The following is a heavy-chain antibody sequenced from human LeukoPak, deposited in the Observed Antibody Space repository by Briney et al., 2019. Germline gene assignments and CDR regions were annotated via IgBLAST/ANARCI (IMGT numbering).Heavy chain of an antibody. D-gene: IGHD4-17*01. J-gene: IGHJ5*02. CDR3: ARDVHGDYGSGWFDP. CDR2: IMPLFGTA. V-gene: IGHV1-69*05. Sequence: SVKVSCKTSGGTFNNSATSRVRQAPGQGLEWLGGIMPLFGTAGYAQKFQGSVTITKDESTRTVYLELTSLTSDDTAVYYCARDVHGDYGSGWFDPWGQGTLVSVSS. CDR1: GGTFNNSA.